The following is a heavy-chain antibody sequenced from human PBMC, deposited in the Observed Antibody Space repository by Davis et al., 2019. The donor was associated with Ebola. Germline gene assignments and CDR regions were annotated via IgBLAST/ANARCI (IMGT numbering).Heavy chain of an antibody. CDR1: GGSINSYY. CDR3: ARGIPSYYYDSSGYHTNYYFDY. J-gene: IGHJ4*02. Sequence: SETLSLTCTVSGGSINSYYWSWIRQPPGKGLEWIGYIFHTGSTNYNPSLKSRVTISVDTSKNQFSLKLSSVTAADTAVYYCARGIPSYYYDSSGYHTNYYFDYWGQGTLVTVSS. D-gene: IGHD3-22*01. V-gene: IGHV4-59*01. CDR2: IFHTGST.